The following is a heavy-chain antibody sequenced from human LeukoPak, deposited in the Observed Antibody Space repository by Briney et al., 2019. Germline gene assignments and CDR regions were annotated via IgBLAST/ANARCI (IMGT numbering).Heavy chain of an antibody. J-gene: IGHJ4*02. V-gene: IGHV3-30*02. CDR2: IRYDGSNK. Sequence: GGSLRLSCAASGFTFSSYGMHWVRQAPGKGLEWVAFIRYDGSNKYYADSVKGRFTISRDKSKNTLYLQMNSLRAEDTAVYYCAKDHSNALLRFGEVIRKSRDGYFDYWGQGTLVTVSS. D-gene: IGHD3-10*01. CDR1: GFTFSSYG. CDR3: AKDHSNALLRFGEVIRKSRDGYFDY.